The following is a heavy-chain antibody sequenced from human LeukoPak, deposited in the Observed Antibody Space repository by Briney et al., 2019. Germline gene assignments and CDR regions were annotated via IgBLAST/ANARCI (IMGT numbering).Heavy chain of an antibody. CDR3: ARDMSRKGFDY. J-gene: IGHJ4*02. CDR1: GFTFSSYW. V-gene: IGHV3-20*04. Sequence: PGGSLRLSCAASGFTFSSYWMQWVRQAPGKGLEWVSGINWSGGTTGYADSVRGRFTMSRDNAKNSLYLQMNSLRAEDTALYYCARDMSRKGFDYWGQGTLVTVSS. CDR2: INWSGGTT.